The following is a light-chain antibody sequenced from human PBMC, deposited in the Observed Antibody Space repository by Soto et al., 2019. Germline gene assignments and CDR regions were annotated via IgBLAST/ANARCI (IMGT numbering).Light chain of an antibody. CDR2: EVA. CDR3: SSYAGRYTVI. Sequence: QSALTQPRSVSGSPGQSVTISCTGTSSDVGGYNYVSWYQQYPGKAPKLMIYEVAKRPSGVPDRFSGSKSGNTASLTVSGLQAEDEADYYCSSYAGRYTVIFGGGTKLTVL. CDR1: SSDVGGYNY. J-gene: IGLJ2*01. V-gene: IGLV2-11*01.